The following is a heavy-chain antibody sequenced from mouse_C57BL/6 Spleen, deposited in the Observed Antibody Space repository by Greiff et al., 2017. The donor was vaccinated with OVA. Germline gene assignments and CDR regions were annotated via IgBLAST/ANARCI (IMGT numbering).Heavy chain of an antibody. CDR2: IYPGRGST. V-gene: IGHV1-55*01. J-gene: IGHJ4*01. D-gene: IGHD2-2*01. Sequence: QVQLQQPGAELVKPGASVKMSCKASGYTFTSYWITWVKQRPGQGLEWIGDIYPGRGSTNYNEQFQSKATLTVDTSSSTAYMQLSSLTSETSAVYYGARSPQINYGYDDAMDYWGQGTSVTVSS. CDR3: ARSPQINYGYDDAMDY. CDR1: GYTFTSYW.